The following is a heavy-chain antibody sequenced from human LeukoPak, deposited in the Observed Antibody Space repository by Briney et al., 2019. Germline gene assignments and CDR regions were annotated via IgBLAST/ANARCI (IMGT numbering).Heavy chain of an antibody. CDR1: GGSISSSSYY. J-gene: IGHJ4*02. V-gene: IGHV4-39*01. Sequence: SETLSLTCTVSGGSISSSSYYWGWIRQPPGKGLEWIGSIYYSGSTYYNPSLKNRLTISVDTSKNQFSLKLSSVTAADTAVYYCARTRYYYGSRSYGAPHYFDYWGQGTLVTVSS. D-gene: IGHD3-10*01. CDR2: IYYSGST. CDR3: ARTRYYYGSRSYGAPHYFDY.